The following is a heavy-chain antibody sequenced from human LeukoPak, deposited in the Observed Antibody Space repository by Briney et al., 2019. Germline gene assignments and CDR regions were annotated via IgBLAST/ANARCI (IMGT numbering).Heavy chain of an antibody. J-gene: IGHJ4*02. D-gene: IGHD6-19*01. Sequence: GGSLRLSCAPCGFTFSNYDMHWARQVTGKGREWVSSVGTAGDTYYPGSVKGRFTISRENAKNSLYLQMNSLRAGDTAVYYCARKSPSGQTDYWGQGTLVTVSS. V-gene: IGHV3-13*01. CDR3: ARKSPSGQTDY. CDR2: VGTAGDT. CDR1: GFTFSNYD.